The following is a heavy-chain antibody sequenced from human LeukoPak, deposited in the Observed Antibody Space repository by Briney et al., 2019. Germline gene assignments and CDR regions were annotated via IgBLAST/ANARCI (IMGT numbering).Heavy chain of an antibody. D-gene: IGHD3-9*01. Sequence: GGSLRLSCAASGFTFSSYAMHWVRQAPGKGLEWVAVISYDGSNKYYADSVKGRFTISRDNSKNTLYLQMNSLRAEDTAVYYCARSDRRYFDWLYDAFDIWGQGTMVTVSS. CDR2: ISYDGSNK. CDR1: GFTFSSYA. V-gene: IGHV3-30-3*01. CDR3: ARSDRRYFDWLYDAFDI. J-gene: IGHJ3*02.